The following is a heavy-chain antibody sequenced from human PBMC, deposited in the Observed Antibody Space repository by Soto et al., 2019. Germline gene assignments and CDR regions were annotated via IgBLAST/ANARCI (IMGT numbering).Heavy chain of an antibody. CDR3: ARHPHGYYYDSSGYYPRSNYFDY. J-gene: IGHJ4*02. V-gene: IGHV4-39*01. CDR1: GGSISSSSYY. Sequence: SETLSLTCTVSGGSISSSSYYWGWIRQPPGKGLEWIGSIYYSGSTYYNPSLKSRVTISVDTSKNQFSLKLSSVTAADTAVYYCARHPHGYYYDSSGYYPRSNYFDYRGQGTLVTVSS. CDR2: IYYSGST. D-gene: IGHD3-22*01.